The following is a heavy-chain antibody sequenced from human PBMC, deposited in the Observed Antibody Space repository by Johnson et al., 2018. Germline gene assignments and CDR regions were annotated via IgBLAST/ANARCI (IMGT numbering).Heavy chain of an antibody. CDR2: IWYDGSNK. J-gene: IGHJ6*02. V-gene: IGHV3-33*01. CDR3: ARARSWGIQLYYYYGGMDV. D-gene: IGHD5-18*01. CDR1: GFTFSSYG. Sequence: QVQLVQSGGGVVQPGRSLRLSCAASGFTFSSYGMHWVRQAPGKGLEWVAVIWYDGSNKYYADSVKGRFTISRDNSKNTLYLQMTSLRAEDTAVYYCARARSWGIQLYYYYGGMDVWGQGTTVTVSS.